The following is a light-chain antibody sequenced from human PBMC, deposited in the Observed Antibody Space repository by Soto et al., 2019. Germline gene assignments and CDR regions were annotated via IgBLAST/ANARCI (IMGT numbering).Light chain of an antibody. CDR1: QNVSTS. J-gene: IGKJ4*01. V-gene: IGKV3-11*01. Sequence: EIVLTQSPATLSLSPGERATLSCRTSQNVSTSLDWYQQKPGQAPRLLIYAASKRAIGTPARISGSGSGTDFTLTISSLEPEDFAVYYCQQCTNWPPLTFGGGTKVDIK. CDR2: AAS. CDR3: QQCTNWPPLT.